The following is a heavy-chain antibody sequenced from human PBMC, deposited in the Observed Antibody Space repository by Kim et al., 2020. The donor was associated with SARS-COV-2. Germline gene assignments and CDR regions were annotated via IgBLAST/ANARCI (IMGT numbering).Heavy chain of an antibody. CDR1: GFTFSSYD. J-gene: IGHJ3*02. V-gene: IGHV3-13*01. Sequence: GGSLRLSCAASGFTFSSYDMHWVRQATGKGLEWVSAIGTAGDTYYPGSVKGRFTISRENAKNSLYLQMNSLRAGDTAVYYCARGGYFDWLLLHGARNDAFDIWGQGTMVTVSS. CDR3: ARGGYFDWLLLHGARNDAFDI. CDR2: IGTAGDT. D-gene: IGHD3-9*01.